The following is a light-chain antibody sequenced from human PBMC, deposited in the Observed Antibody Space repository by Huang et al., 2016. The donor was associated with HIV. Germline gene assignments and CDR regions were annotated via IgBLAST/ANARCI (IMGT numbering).Light chain of an antibody. CDR1: LSISSW. J-gene: IGKJ2*01. CDR2: KAS. Sequence: DIQMTQSPSTLSASVRDRVTITCRASLSISSWLAWYQQKPGKAPKLLIYKASSLESGVPSRFSGSGSGTEFTLTISSLQPDDFATYYCQQYTTYFPTFGQGTKLEIK. V-gene: IGKV1-5*03. CDR3: QQYTTYFPT.